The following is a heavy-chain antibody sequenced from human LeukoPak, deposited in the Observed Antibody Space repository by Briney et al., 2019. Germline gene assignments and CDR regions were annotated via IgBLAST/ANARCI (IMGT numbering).Heavy chain of an antibody. CDR2: FTHLETT. CDR3: ARGNRRLGYYGSGSRLPYDS. CDR1: GGSFRGYY. D-gene: IGHD3-10*01. V-gene: IGHV4-34*01. Sequence: SQTLSLTCDVYGGSFRGYYWTWIRQSPGKGLEWLGEFTHLETTNYNPSLKSRVTVSVDTSKNQFSLSLTSVTAADTAVYFCARGNRRLGYYGSGSRLPYDSWGQGTLVTVSS. J-gene: IGHJ5*02.